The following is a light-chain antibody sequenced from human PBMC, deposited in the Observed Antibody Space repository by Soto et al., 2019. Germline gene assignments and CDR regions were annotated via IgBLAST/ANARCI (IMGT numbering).Light chain of an antibody. CDR3: AKWDDSLRVYV. Sequence: ALPQPPSASGTPGQRVTISCSTSNSRSGSNYVYWYQQLPGTAPKLLIYRNDQRPSGVPDRFSGSKSGTSASLAISGLRSEDEADYYCAKWDDSLRVYVFGTGTKVTVL. J-gene: IGLJ1*01. CDR2: RND. V-gene: IGLV1-47*01. CDR1: NSRSGSNY.